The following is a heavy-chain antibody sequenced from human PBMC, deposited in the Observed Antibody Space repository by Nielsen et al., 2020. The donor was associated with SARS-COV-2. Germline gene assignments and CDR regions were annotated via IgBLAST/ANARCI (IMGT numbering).Heavy chain of an antibody. J-gene: IGHJ6*02. V-gene: IGHV3-74*01. D-gene: IGHD2/OR15-2a*01. CDR1: GFTFSGYW. CDR2: INSDGSST. CDR3: ARDPQNIGYGMDV. Sequence: GGSLRLSCAASGFTFSGYWMHWVRQAPGKGLVWVSRINSDGSSTSYADSVKGRFTISRDNAKNTLYLQMNSLRAEDTAVYYCARDPQNIGYGMDVWGQGTTVTVSS.